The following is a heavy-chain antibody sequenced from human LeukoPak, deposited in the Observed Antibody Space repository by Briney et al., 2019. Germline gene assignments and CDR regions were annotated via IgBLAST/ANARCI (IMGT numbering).Heavy chain of an antibody. CDR2: ISTSSSTI. CDR1: GFTFSSYG. CDR3: ARALPSPLYSGSYADAFDI. D-gene: IGHD1-26*01. V-gene: IGHV3-48*04. J-gene: IGHJ3*02. Sequence: PGGSLRLSCAASGFTFSSYGMNWVRQAPGKGLEWISYISTSSSTIYYADSVKGRFTISRDNAKNSLYLQMNSLRAEDTAVYYCARALPSPLYSGSYADAFDIWGQGTMVTASS.